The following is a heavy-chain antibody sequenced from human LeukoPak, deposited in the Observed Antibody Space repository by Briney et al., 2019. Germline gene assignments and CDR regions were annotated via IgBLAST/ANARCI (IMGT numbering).Heavy chain of an antibody. J-gene: IGHJ4*02. D-gene: IGHD7-27*01. CDR3: AKEYDWGSNYFDY. V-gene: IGHV3-30*02. CDR2: IRYVGNTK. Sequence: PEGSLRLSCAASGFTLSDYGMHWVRQAPGKGLEWVAFIRYVGNTKYFADSVKGRFTISRDNSKNTLYLQMNSLRTDDTAVYYCAKEYDWGSNYFDYWGQGTLVTVSS. CDR1: GFTLSDYG.